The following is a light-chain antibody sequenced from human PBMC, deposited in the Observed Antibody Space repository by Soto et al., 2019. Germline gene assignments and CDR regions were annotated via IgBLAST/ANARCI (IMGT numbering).Light chain of an antibody. J-gene: IGKJ3*01. V-gene: IGKV3-15*01. CDR2: GGF. CDR3: QQYNAWPLT. CDR1: QTLRNK. Sequence: IVLTQSPGTLSVSPGERVILSCRASQTLRNKLAWYQQKPGQAPRLLIYGGFTRATGIPARFSGSGSGTEFTLNINSLQSEDFAIYYCQQYNAWPLTVGPGTKLDLK.